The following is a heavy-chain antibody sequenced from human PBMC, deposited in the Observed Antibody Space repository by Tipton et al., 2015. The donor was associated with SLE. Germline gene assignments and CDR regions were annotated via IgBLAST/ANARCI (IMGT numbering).Heavy chain of an antibody. Sequence: LRLSCTVSGGSISSHYWSWIRQPPGKGLEWIGYIYNSGSGNYNPSLKSRVTISVDKSKNHFSLKLSSVSAADTSVYYLARSDYYDSSGYYSYAFDIWGQGTMVTVSS. CDR3: ARSDYYDSSGYYSYAFDI. CDR2: IYNSGSG. V-gene: IGHV4-59*11. J-gene: IGHJ3*02. D-gene: IGHD3-22*01. CDR1: GGSISSHY.